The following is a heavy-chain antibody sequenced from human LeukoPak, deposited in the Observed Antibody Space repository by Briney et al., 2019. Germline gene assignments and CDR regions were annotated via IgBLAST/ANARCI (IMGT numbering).Heavy chain of an antibody. CDR1: GYTFTGYY. J-gene: IGHJ4*02. V-gene: IGHV3-30-3*01. Sequence: SCKASGYTFTGYYMHWVRQAPGKGLEWVAVISYDGSNKYYADSVKGRFTISRDNSKNTLYLQMNSLRAEDTAVYYCAREAISSTSRLRPRGFDYWGQGTLVTVSS. CDR2: ISYDGSNK. D-gene: IGHD2-2*01. CDR3: AREAISSTSRLRPRGFDY.